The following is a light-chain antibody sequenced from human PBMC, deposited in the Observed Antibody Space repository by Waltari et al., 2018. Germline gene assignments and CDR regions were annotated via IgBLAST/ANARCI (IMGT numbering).Light chain of an antibody. J-gene: IGKJ4*01. CDR2: DAS. Sequence: DIQMTQSPSTLSASVGDRVTITCRASQSISSWLAWYQQKPGKAPKLLIYDASSFESGVPSRVSGSGSGTEFTLTISSLQPDDFATYYCQQYNSYSLTFGGGTKVEIK. CDR1: QSISSW. V-gene: IGKV1-5*01. CDR3: QQYNSYSLT.